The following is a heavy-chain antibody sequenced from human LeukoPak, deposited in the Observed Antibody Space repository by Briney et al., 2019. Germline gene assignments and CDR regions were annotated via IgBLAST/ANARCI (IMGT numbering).Heavy chain of an antibody. D-gene: IGHD3-10*01. V-gene: IGHV3-48*04. Sequence: GGSLRLSCAASGFTFSSYAMSWVRQAPGKGLEWVSYISSSGSTIYYADSVKGRFTISRDNAKNSLYLQMNSLRAEDTAVYYCARTTYDYYGSGGPQTYYYGMDVWGQGTTVTVSS. CDR3: ARTTYDYYGSGGPQTYYYGMDV. CDR1: GFTFSSYA. J-gene: IGHJ6*02. CDR2: ISSSGSTI.